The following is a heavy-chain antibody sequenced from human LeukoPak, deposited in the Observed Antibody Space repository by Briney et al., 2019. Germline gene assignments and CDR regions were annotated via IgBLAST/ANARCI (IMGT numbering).Heavy chain of an antibody. D-gene: IGHD5-18*01. Sequence: SETLSLTCTVSGGSISSSNYYWGWIRQPPEKGLEWIGSIYYSGSTYYNPSLKSRVTISVDTSKNQFSLKLNSVTAADTALYYCARGRTASGYYYYYMDVWGKGTTVTVSS. J-gene: IGHJ6*03. V-gene: IGHV4-39*07. CDR3: ARGRTASGYYYYYMDV. CDR2: IYYSGST. CDR1: GGSISSSNYY.